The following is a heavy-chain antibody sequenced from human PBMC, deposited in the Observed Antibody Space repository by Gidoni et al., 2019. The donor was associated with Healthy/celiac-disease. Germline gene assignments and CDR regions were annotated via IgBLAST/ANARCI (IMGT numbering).Heavy chain of an antibody. Sequence: QVQLQQCFSGLLKPSETLSLTCAVYGGSFSGYYWSWIRQPPGKGLEWIGEINHSGSTNYNPSLKSRVTISVDTDKNQFSLKLSSVTAADTAVYYCASGWRELRRWGQGTLVTVSS. D-gene: IGHD1-26*01. V-gene: IGHV4-34*01. J-gene: IGHJ4*02. CDR1: GGSFSGYY. CDR3: ASGWRELRR. CDR2: INHSGST.